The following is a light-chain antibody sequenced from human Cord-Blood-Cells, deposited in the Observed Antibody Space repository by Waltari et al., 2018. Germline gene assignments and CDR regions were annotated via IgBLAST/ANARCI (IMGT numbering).Light chain of an antibody. Sequence: DVVMTQSPLSLPVTLGQPASIPCRSSQRLVYSDGNTYLNWFQQSPGQSPRRLIYKVSNRDSGVPDRLSGRGSGTEFTLKISRVEAEDVGVYYCRQGTHWPTFGQGTKVEIK. CDR1: QRLVYSDGNTY. J-gene: IGKJ1*01. CDR3: RQGTHWPT. CDR2: KVS. V-gene: IGKV2-30*01.